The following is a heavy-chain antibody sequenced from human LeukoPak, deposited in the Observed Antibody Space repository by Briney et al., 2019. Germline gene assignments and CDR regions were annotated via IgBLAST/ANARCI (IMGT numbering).Heavy chain of an antibody. J-gene: IGHJ5*02. CDR3: ARSYYDYVWGSYRPPGWFDP. Sequence: SETLSLTCAVYGGSFSGYYWSWIRQPPGKGLEWIGEINHSGSTNYNPSLKSRVTISVDTSKNQFSLKLSSVTAADTAVYYCARSYYDYVWGSYRPPGWFDPWGQGTLVTVSS. D-gene: IGHD3-16*02. CDR2: INHSGST. V-gene: IGHV4-34*01. CDR1: GGSFSGYY.